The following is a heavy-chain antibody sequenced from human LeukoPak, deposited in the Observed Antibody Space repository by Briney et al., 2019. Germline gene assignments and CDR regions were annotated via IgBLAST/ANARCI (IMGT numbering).Heavy chain of an antibody. D-gene: IGHD3-16*01. J-gene: IGHJ6*03. Sequence: GGSLRLSCAASGFTFSSYSMNWVRQAPGKGLEWVSYISSSSSTIYYADSVKGRFTISRDNAKNSLYLQMNSLRAEDTAVYYCARVPYNYYYMDVWGKGTTVTVSS. CDR2: ISSSSSTI. CDR1: GFTFSSYS. V-gene: IGHV3-48*04. CDR3: ARVPYNYYYMDV.